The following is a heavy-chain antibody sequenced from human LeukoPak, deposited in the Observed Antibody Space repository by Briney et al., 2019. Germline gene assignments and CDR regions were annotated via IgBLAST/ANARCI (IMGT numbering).Heavy chain of an antibody. CDR1: GFSFSGYA. CDR2: ISGSGAST. D-gene: IGHD2-2*02. Sequence: GGSLRLSCASSGFSFSGYAMIWVRQAPGKGLELVSTISGSGASTFYADSVSGRFITSKDIPSNTVYLQMNSLRAEDTAVYCAKGSRGYTNYYFDYWGQGTLVTVSS. V-gene: IGHV3-23*01. J-gene: IGHJ4*02. CDR3: AKGSRGYTNYYFDY.